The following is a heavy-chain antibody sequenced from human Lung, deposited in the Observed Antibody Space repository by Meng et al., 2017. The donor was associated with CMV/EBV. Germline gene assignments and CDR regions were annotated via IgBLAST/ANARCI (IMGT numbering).Heavy chain of an antibody. CDR1: GFTFSSYW. CDR2: IKQDGSEK. J-gene: IGHJ4*02. CDR3: ATIRYYYDSSCYPYY. V-gene: IGHV3-7*01. D-gene: IGHD3-22*01. Sequence: GGSLRLXCAVSGFTFSSYWMSWVRQAPGKGLEWVANIKQDGSEKYYVDSAKGRFTIFSDNAKNSLYLQMNSLRAEDTAVYYCATIRYYYDSSCYPYYWGQGTLVXVSS.